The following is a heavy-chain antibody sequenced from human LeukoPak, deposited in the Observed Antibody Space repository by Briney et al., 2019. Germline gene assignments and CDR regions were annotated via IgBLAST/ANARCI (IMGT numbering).Heavy chain of an antibody. D-gene: IGHD3-22*01. Sequence: GGSLRLSCAASGFTFSSYGMHWVRQAPGKGLEWVALIRYDGSNKYYADSVKGRFTISRDNSKNTLYLQMNSLRAEDTAVYYCATISFSVSYYYDSSGYYRELDYWGQGTLVTVSS. CDR1: GFTFSSYG. CDR2: IRYDGSNK. V-gene: IGHV3-30*02. CDR3: ATISFSVSYYYDSSGYYRELDY. J-gene: IGHJ4*02.